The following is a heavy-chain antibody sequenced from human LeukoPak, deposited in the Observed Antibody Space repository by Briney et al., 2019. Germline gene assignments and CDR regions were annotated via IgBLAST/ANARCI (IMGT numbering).Heavy chain of an antibody. D-gene: IGHD3-3*01. CDR3: ATILRFLELGAFDI. V-gene: IGHV1-8*03. CDR1: GYTFTTLD. CDR2: INPNSGNT. Sequence: ASVKVSCKASGYTFTTLDINWVRQATGQGLEWMGWINPNSGNTGYAQKFQGRVTISRDTSISTAYMELSSLRSEDTAVYYCATILRFLELGAFDIWGQGTMVTVSS. J-gene: IGHJ3*02.